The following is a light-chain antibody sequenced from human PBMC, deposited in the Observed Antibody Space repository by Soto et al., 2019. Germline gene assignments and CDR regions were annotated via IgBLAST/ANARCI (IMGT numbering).Light chain of an antibody. V-gene: IGLV2-14*01. CDR1: SSDIGIYKY. CDR2: EVT. CDR3: AAWDDSLNVYV. Sequence: QSALTQPASVSGSPGQSIAISCTGSSSDIGIYKYVSWYQQHPGKVPKLIIYEVTNRPSGVSNRFSGSKSGNTASLTISGLQAEDEADYYCAAWDDSLNVYVFGTGTKVTVL. J-gene: IGLJ1*01.